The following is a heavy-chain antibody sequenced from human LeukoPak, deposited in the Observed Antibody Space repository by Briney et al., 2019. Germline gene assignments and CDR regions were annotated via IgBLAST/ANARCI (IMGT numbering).Heavy chain of an antibody. D-gene: IGHD5-18*01. CDR1: GGTFSSYA. CDR2: IIPVFGTA. Sequence: ASVKVSCKASGGTFSSYAISWVRQAPGQGLEWMGRIIPVFGTANYAQKFQGRVTITTDESTSTSYMELSSLRSEDTAVYYCAPRRLSSYGPTDYWGQGTLVTVSS. V-gene: IGHV1-69*05. J-gene: IGHJ4*02. CDR3: APRRLSSYGPTDY.